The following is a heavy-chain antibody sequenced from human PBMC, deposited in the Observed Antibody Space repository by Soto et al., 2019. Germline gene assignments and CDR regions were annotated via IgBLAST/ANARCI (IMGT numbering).Heavy chain of an antibody. CDR3: ARGRTVRNYSDDSSDYFYFFDY. V-gene: IGHV4-59*01. Sequence: SETLSLTCTVSGDSISTFYWGWMRQSPGKELEWIGYVYYTGSTNYNPSLKSRVTISVDRSKNQFSLKLTSANAADTAVYYCARGRTVRNYSDDSSDYFYFFDYWGQGTQVTVSS. J-gene: IGHJ4*02. D-gene: IGHD3-22*01. CDR2: VYYTGST. CDR1: GDSISTFY.